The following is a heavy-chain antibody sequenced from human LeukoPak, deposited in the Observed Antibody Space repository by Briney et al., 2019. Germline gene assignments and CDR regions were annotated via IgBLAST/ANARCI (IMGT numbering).Heavy chain of an antibody. Sequence: PGGSLRLSCAASGFTVSSNYMSWVRQAPGKGLEWVSVIYSGGDTYYADSVRGRFTVSRDNSKNTLYLRMNSLRVDDTAVYYCGKLKSSGYLIEYWGQGTLVTVSS. CDR2: IYSGGDT. CDR3: GKLKSSGYLIEY. CDR1: GFTVSSNY. J-gene: IGHJ4*02. D-gene: IGHD3-22*01. V-gene: IGHV3-53*01.